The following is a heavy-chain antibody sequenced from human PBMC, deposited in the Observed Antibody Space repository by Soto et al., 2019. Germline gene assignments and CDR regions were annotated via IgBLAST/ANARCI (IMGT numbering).Heavy chain of an antibody. J-gene: IGHJ5*02. D-gene: IGHD3-22*01. CDR1: GGSISSSNW. CDR3: ARSTTYYYDSSGYSENWFDP. Sequence: SETLSLTCAVSGGSISSSNWWSWVRQPPGKGLEWIGEIYHSGSTNYNPSLKSRVTISVDKSKNQFSLKLSSVTAADTAVYYCARSTTYYYDSSGYSENWFDPWGQGTLVTVSS. V-gene: IGHV4-4*02. CDR2: IYHSGST.